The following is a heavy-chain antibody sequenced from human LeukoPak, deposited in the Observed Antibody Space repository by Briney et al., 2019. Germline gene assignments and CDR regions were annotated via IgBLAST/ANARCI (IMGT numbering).Heavy chain of an antibody. V-gene: IGHV3-23*01. D-gene: IGHD3-3*01. J-gene: IGHJ6*02. Sequence: GGSLRLSCAASGFTFSSYAMSWVRQAPGKGLEWVSAISGSGGSTYYADSVKGRFTISRDNAKNSLYLQMNSLRAEETAVYYCARDWDDFYGMDVWGQGTTVTVSS. CDR3: ARDWDDFYGMDV. CDR1: GFTFSSYA. CDR2: ISGSGGST.